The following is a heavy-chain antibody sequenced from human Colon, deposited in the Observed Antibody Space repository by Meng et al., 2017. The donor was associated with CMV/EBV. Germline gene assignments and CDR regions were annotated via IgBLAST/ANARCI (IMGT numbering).Heavy chain of an antibody. J-gene: IGHJ4*02. CDR3: VRSSGWSLFDY. Sequence: VELRRSGAGVKEPGASVKVSCKTSGYTFSDYYMHWWRQAPGQGLEWMGWIRSDGSATNYAQKFRGRVTMTRDASVSTAYMELSGLTSDDTAVYFCVRSSGWSLFDYWGPGALVTVSS. V-gene: IGHV1-2*02. CDR1: GYTFSDYY. CDR2: IRSDGSAT. D-gene: IGHD6-19*01.